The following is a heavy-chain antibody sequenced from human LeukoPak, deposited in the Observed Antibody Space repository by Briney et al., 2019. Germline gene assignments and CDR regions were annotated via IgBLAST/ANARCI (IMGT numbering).Heavy chain of an antibody. CDR3: AKTFIMFAFDI. CDR1: GFTFSSYG. Sequence: PGRSLRLSCAASGFTFSSYGMHWVRQAPGKGLEWVAVISYDGSNKYYADSVKGRFTISRDNSKNALYLQMNSLRAEDTAVYYCAKTFIMFAFDIWGQGTMVTVSS. D-gene: IGHD2/OR15-2a*01. V-gene: IGHV3-30*18. CDR2: ISYDGSNK. J-gene: IGHJ3*02.